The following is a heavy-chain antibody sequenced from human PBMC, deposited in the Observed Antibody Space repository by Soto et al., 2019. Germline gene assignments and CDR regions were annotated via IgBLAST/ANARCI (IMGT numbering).Heavy chain of an antibody. D-gene: IGHD5-12*01. J-gene: IGHJ6*02. Sequence: QVQLVESGGGLVKPGGSLRLSCAASGFSFSDYYMSWIRQAPGEGLEWVSYISSSSTYANDADSVKGRFTISRDNANDSLDLKMKSLRAEDTAVYYWAREQRRLQFDYYYGMDVWGQGTTVTVSS. CDR1: GFSFSDYY. V-gene: IGHV3-11*05. CDR2: ISSSSTYA. CDR3: AREQRRLQFDYYYGMDV.